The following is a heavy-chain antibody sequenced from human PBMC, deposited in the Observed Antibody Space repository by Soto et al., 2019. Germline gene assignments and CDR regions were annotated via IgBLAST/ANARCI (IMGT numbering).Heavy chain of an antibody. Sequence: PSETLSLTCTVSGGSISGSVGLWGWIRQPPGKGLESIGTIYHNGNTYYDPSLWSRVTMSVDTSKNEFSLNLNSLTAADTAVYYCARLPRYGSGTYPEFWGQGTLVTVSS. CDR2: IYHNGNT. CDR1: GGSISGSVGL. D-gene: IGHD3-10*01. V-gene: IGHV4-39*01. J-gene: IGHJ4*02. CDR3: ARLPRYGSGTYPEF.